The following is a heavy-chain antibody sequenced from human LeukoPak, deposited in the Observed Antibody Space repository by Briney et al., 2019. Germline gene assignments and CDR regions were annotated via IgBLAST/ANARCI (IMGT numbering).Heavy chain of an antibody. D-gene: IGHD1-26*01. V-gene: IGHV3-74*01. CDR2: INSDGRTI. CDR3: ARGPDHGGSYYPD. Sequence: GGALRLSCAASGFTFSNSWMYWVRQAPEKGLVWVSRINSDGRTIEYADSVKGRFTISRDNAKNTLFLQMYSLRVEDTALYYCARGPDHGGSYYPDWGQGTPVTVSS. CDR1: GFTFSNSW. J-gene: IGHJ4*02.